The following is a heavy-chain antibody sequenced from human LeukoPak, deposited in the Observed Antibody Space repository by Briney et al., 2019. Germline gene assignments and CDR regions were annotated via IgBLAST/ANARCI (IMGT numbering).Heavy chain of an antibody. Sequence: GGSLRLSCAASGFSFTSYPFHWARQAPGKGLEWVAVISYDVNDKHYADSVRGRFSISRDDSENTVYLHINSLRDEDTAIYYCARANCGGACYFSGYGMDVWGPGTTVTVSS. J-gene: IGHJ6*02. D-gene: IGHD2-21*02. CDR3: ARANCGGACYFSGYGMDV. V-gene: IGHV3-30*04. CDR1: GFSFTSYP. CDR2: ISYDVNDK.